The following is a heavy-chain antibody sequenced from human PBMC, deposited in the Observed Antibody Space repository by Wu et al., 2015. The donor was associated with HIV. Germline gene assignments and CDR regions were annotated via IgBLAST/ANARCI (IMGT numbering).Heavy chain of an antibody. J-gene: IGHJ6*02. D-gene: IGHD3-9*01. V-gene: IGHV1-69*05. CDR3: ASSRYDILTARAHYYGMDV. Sequence: QVQLVQSGAEVKKPGSSVKVSCKASGGTFSSYAISWVRQAPGQGLEWMGGIIPIFGTANYAQKFQGRVTITTDESTSTAYMELSSLRSEDTAVYYCASSRYDILTARAHYYGMDVWGQGTTVTVSS. CDR2: IIPIFGTA. CDR1: GGTFSSYA.